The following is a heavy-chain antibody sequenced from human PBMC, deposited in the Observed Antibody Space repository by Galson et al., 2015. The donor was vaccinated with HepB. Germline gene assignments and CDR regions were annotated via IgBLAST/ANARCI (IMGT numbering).Heavy chain of an antibody. CDR2: ISDTGGIT. V-gene: IGHV3-23*01. CDR1: GFTFSSYA. J-gene: IGHJ4*02. CDR3: ARTHCSSASCYPYYFDY. D-gene: IGHD2-2*01. Sequence: SLRLSCAASGFTFSSYAMSWVRQAPGEGLEWVSSISDTGGITYYADSVKGRFTISRDNSKNTLYLQMNSQRAEDKAVYYCARTHCSSASCYPYYFDYWGQGTLVTVSS.